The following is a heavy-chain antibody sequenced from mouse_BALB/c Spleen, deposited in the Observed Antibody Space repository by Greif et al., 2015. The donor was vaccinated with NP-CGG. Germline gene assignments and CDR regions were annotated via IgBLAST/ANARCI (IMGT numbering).Heavy chain of an antibody. CDR3: AREDYGTGYFDV. Sequence: QVQLKESGAELVRPGSSVKISCKASGYAFSSYWMNWVKQRPGQGLEWIGQIYPGDGDTNYNGKFKGKATLTADKSSSTAYMQLSSLTSEDSAVYFCAREDYGTGYFDVWGAGTTVTVSS. J-gene: IGHJ1*01. CDR2: IYPGDGDT. D-gene: IGHD1-1*01. V-gene: IGHV1-80*01. CDR1: GYAFSSYW.